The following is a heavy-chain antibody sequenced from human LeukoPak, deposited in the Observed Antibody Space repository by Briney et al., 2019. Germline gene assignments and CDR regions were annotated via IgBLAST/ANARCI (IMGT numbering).Heavy chain of an antibody. V-gene: IGHV3-73*01. CDR3: TTAAGTDFYDYGLDA. CDR1: GFTFSGSA. Sequence: GGSLRLSCAASGFTFSGSAMHWVRQASGKGLEWVGRIRSKANTYATAYAASVKGRFTISRDDSKNTAYLQLNSLKTEDTAVYYCTTAAGTDFYDYGLDAWGQGTTVTVSS. D-gene: IGHD6-13*01. J-gene: IGHJ6*02. CDR2: IRSKANTYAT.